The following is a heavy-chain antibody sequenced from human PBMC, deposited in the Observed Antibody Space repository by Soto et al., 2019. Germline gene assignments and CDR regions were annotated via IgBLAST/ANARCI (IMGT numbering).Heavy chain of an antibody. CDR2: INSGGGAT. CDR3: VRGPFDAPGYHNDH. V-gene: IGHV3-23*01. D-gene: IGHD3-9*01. J-gene: IGHJ4*02. CDR1: GFTFSSYI. Sequence: PGGSLRLSCAASGFTFSSYIMSWARQTPGKGPEWVSAINSGGGATTYADSVKGRSTISRDNSKNTLYLQMNSLRAEDTAVYYCVRGPFDAPGYHNDHWGQGTLVTVSS.